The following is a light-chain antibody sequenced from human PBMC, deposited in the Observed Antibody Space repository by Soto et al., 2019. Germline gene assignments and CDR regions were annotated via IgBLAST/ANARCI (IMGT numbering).Light chain of an antibody. J-gene: IGKJ2*03. CDR1: QSVTSNY. CDR3: QQFGRSPMYS. Sequence: EIVLTQSPDTLSLSPDERATLSCRASQSVTSNYLAWYQQKPGQPPRLLIYGASNRATGIPDRFSGSGSGTDFTLTISRLEPEDFAVNSCQQFGRSPMYSLGQGTKLEIK. CDR2: GAS. V-gene: IGKV3-20*01.